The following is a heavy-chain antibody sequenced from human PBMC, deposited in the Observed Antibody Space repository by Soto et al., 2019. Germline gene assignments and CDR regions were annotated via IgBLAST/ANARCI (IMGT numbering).Heavy chain of an antibody. J-gene: IGHJ6*02. CDR3: ARDRDSSNDYYYYGMDV. CDR2: IWYDGSNK. V-gene: IGHV3-33*01. D-gene: IGHD6-19*01. CDR1: GFTFSSYG. Sequence: GGSLRLSCAASGFTFSSYGMHWVRQAPGKGLEWVAVIWYDGSNKYYADSVKGRFTISRDNSKNTLYLQMNSLRAEDTAVYYCARDRDSSNDYYYYGMDVWGQGTTVTVSS.